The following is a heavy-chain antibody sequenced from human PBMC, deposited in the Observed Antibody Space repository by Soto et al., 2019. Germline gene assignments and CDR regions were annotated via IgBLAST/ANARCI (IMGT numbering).Heavy chain of an antibody. J-gene: IGHJ4*02. CDR1: GGSISSYY. CDR3: ASYRWLQPRFDY. D-gene: IGHD5-12*01. V-gene: IGHV4-59*08. Sequence: SETLSLTCTVSGGSISSYYWSWIRQPPGKGLEWIGYIYYSGSTNYNPSLKSRVTISVDTSKNQFSLKLNSMTAADTAVYYCASYRWLQPRFDYWGQGTLVTVSS. CDR2: IYYSGST.